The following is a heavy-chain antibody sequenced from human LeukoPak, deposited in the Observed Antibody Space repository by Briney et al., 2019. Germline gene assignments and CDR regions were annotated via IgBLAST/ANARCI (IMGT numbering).Heavy chain of an antibody. V-gene: IGHV4-38-2*01. J-gene: IGHJ4*02. CDR3: ARVRVVGATPDY. CDR1: GYSISSGYY. Sequence: PSETLSLTCAVSGYSISSGYYWGWIRQPPGKGLEWIGSIYHSGSTYYNPSLKSRVTISVDTSKNQFSLKLGSVTAADTAVYYCARVRVVGATPDYWGQGTLVTVSS. CDR2: IYHSGST. D-gene: IGHD1-26*01.